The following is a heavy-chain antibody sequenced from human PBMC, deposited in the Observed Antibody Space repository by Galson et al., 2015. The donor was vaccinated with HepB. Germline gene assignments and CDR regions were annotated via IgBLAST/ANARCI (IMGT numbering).Heavy chain of an antibody. CDR1: GGTFSSYA. CDR2: IIPIFGTA. Sequence: SVKVSCKASGGTFSSYAISWVRQAPGQGLEWMGGIIPIFGTANYAQKFQGRVTITADESTSTAYMELSSLRSEDTAVYYCAREGPPLSLRYNWNKNSGANWFDPWGQGTLVTVSS. D-gene: IGHD1/OR15-1a*01. J-gene: IGHJ5*02. CDR3: AREGPPLSLRYNWNKNSGANWFDP. V-gene: IGHV1-69*13.